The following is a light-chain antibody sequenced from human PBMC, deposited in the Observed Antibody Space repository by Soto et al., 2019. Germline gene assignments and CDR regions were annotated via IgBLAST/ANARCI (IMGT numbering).Light chain of an antibody. J-gene: IGKJ1*01. CDR1: QSISSW. CDR2: KAS. Sequence: DIQMTQSPSTLSASVGDRVTITCRASQSISSWLAWYQQKPGKAPKLLIYKASTLKSGVPSRFSGSGSGTEFTLTISSLQPDDFATYYCQHYNSYSEAFGQGTKVVI. V-gene: IGKV1-5*03. CDR3: QHYNSYSEA.